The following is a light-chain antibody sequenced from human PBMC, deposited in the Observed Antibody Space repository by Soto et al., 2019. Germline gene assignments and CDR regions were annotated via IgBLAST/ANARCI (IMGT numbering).Light chain of an antibody. CDR1: ETVATN. Sequence: EVVMTQSPATLSVSPGERATLSCRASETVATNLAWYQQKPGQAPRLLISGASTRAAGISDRFRGSGSGTEFTLSISDLQSEDFATYYCQQSYHSPYTFGQGTKLEIK. V-gene: IGKV3-15*01. CDR3: QQSYHSPYT. J-gene: IGKJ2*01. CDR2: GAS.